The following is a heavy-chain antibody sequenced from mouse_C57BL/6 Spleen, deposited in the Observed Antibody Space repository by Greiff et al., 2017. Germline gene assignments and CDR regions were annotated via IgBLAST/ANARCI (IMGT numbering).Heavy chain of an antibody. J-gene: IGHJ2*01. CDR1: GYTFTDYE. D-gene: IGHD2-4*01. CDR3: TRSYDYDESRDY. Sequence: VQLQQSGAELVRPGASVTLSCKASGYTFTDYEMHWVKQTPVHGLEWIGAIDPETGGTAYNQKFKGKDILTADKSSSTAYMELRSLTSEDSAVYYCTRSYDYDESRDYWGQGTTLTVSS. V-gene: IGHV1-15*01. CDR2: IDPETGGT.